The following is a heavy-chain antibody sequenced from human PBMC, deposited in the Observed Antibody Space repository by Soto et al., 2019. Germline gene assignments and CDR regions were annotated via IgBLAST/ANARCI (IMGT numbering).Heavy chain of an antibody. V-gene: IGHV3-48*03. CDR2: ISSSGSTA. CDR1: GFTFSRFA. Sequence: GGSLRLSCAASGFTFSRFALHWVRQAPGKGLEWISYISSSGSTAYYASSVEGRFTISRDNANNSVYLQMDSLRAEDTALYYCMRVAWFPCLTFYWGQGALVTVSS. J-gene: IGHJ4*02. CDR3: MRVAWFPCLTFY. D-gene: IGHD2-15*01.